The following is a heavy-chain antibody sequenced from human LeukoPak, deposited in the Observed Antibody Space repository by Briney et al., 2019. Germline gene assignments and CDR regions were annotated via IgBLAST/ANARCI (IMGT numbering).Heavy chain of an antibody. Sequence: GGSLRLSCAASGFTFDDYAMHWVRQAPGKGLEWVSGISWDSSNRGYADSVKGRFTISRDNSKNTLYLQMNSLRAEDTAVYYCARDHKDYLVDYWGQGTLVTVSS. CDR1: GFTFDDYA. D-gene: IGHD2/OR15-2a*01. CDR2: ISWDSSNR. J-gene: IGHJ4*02. V-gene: IGHV3-9*01. CDR3: ARDHKDYLVDY.